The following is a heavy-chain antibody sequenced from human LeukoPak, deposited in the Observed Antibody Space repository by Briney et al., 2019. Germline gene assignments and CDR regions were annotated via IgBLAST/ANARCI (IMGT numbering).Heavy chain of an antibody. Sequence: PGGSLRLSCAASGFTFSSYNMNWDRQAPGKGLEWGSYISSSRSTMYYADSVKGRFTISRDNAKNSLYLQMNSLRAEDTAVYYCANLLELPFWGQGTLVTVSS. J-gene: IGHJ4*02. CDR1: GFTFSSYN. CDR2: ISSSRSTM. CDR3: ANLLELPF. D-gene: IGHD1-7*01. V-gene: IGHV3-48*04.